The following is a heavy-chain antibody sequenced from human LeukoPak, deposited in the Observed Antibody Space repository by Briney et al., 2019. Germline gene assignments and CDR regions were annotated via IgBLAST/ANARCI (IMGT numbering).Heavy chain of an antibody. V-gene: IGHV3-23*01. Sequence: GGSLRLSCAASGFTFSSYAMSWVRQAPGKGLEWVSAISGSGGSTYYADSVKGRFTISRDNSKNSLYLQMNSLRAGDTAVYYCARTIEMATISYFDYWGQGTLVTVSS. CDR2: ISGSGGST. J-gene: IGHJ4*02. D-gene: IGHD5-24*01. CDR3: ARTIEMATISYFDY. CDR1: GFTFSSYA.